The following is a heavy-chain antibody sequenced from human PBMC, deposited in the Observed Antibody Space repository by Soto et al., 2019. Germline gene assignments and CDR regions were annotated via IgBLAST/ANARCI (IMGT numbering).Heavy chain of an antibody. CDR2: ISYDGSNK. CDR3: AKGYSGYDSAFDY. V-gene: IGHV3-30*18. J-gene: IGHJ4*02. Sequence: QVQLVESGGGVVQPGRSLRLSCEASGFTFSSYGMHWVRQAPGKGLEWVAVISYDGSNKYYADSVKGRFTISRDNSKNTLYLQMNSLRAEDTAVYYCAKGYSGYDSAFDYWGQGTLVTVSS. D-gene: IGHD5-12*01. CDR1: GFTFSSYG.